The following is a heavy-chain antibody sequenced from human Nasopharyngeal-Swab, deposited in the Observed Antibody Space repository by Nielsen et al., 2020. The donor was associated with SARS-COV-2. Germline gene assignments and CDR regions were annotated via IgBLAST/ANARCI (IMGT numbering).Heavy chain of an antibody. CDR1: GGSISSYY. CDR3: ARGPRIVGATTPDWFDP. Sequence: SETLPLTCTVSGGSISSYYWSWIRQPPGKGLEWIGYIYYSGSTNYNPSLKSRVTISVDTSKNQFSLKLSSVTAADTAVYYCARGPRIVGATTPDWFDPWGQGTLVTVSS. J-gene: IGHJ5*02. CDR2: IYYSGST. V-gene: IGHV4-59*13. D-gene: IGHD1-26*01.